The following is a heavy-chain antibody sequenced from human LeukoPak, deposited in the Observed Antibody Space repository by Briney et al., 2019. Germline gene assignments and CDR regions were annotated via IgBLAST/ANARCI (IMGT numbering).Heavy chain of an antibody. V-gene: IGHV3-74*01. CDR1: GFTFSSHW. Sequence: GGSLRLSCAASGFTFSSHWMHWVRQAPGKGLVWVSRINSDGSSTSYADSVKGRFTISRDNAKNTLYLQMNSLRAEDTAVYYCARGGGHSTDLDYWGQGILVTASS. J-gene: IGHJ4*02. CDR3: ARGGGHSTDLDY. D-gene: IGHD2/OR15-2a*01. CDR2: INSDGSST.